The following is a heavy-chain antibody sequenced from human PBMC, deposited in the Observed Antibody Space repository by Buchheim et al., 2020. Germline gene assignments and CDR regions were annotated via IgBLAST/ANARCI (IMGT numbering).Heavy chain of an antibody. CDR1: GYTFTSYY. CDR2: INPSGGST. V-gene: IGHV1-46*01. Sequence: QVQLVQSGAEVKKPGASVKVSCKASGYTFTSYYMHWVRQAPGQGLEWMGIINPSGGSTSYAQKSQGRVTMTRDTSTSTVYMELSSLRSEDTAVYYCASTSQTYYYDSSGYYSLGYWGQGTL. J-gene: IGHJ4*02. CDR3: ASTSQTYYYDSSGYYSLGY. D-gene: IGHD3-22*01.